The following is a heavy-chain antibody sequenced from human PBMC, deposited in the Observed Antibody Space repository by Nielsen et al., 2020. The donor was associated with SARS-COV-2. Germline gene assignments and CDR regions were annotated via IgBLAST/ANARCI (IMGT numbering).Heavy chain of an antibody. D-gene: IGHD5-18*01. CDR1: GGSISSSSYY. J-gene: IGHJ5*02. Sequence: SETLSLTCTVSGGSISSSSYYWSWIRQPPGKGLEWIGYIYDSGSTNYNPSLKSRVTISVDTSKNQFSLKLSSVTAADTAVYYCARYNVETTMVWWFDPWGQGTLVTVSS. CDR3: ARYNVETTMVWWFDP. V-gene: IGHV4-61*01. CDR2: IYDSGST.